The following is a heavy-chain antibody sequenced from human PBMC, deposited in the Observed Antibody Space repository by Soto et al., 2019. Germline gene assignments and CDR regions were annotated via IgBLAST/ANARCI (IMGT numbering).Heavy chain of an antibody. CDR2: INPSGGST. J-gene: IGHJ4*02. Sequence: ASVKVSCKASGYTFTSYYMHWVRQAPGQGLEWMGIINPSGGSTSYAQKFQGRVTMTRDTSTSTAYMELSSLRSEDTAVYYCARTHTIAVAGTGVDYWGQGTLVTVSS. CDR1: GYTFTSYY. V-gene: IGHV1-46*01. CDR3: ARTHTIAVAGTGVDY. D-gene: IGHD6-19*01.